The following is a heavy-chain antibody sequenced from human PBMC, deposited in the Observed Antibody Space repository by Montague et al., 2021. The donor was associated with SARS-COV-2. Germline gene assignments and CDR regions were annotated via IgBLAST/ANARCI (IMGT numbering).Heavy chain of an antibody. CDR1: GGSISSYY. D-gene: IGHD5-12*01. V-gene: IGHV4-59*01. CDR3: ARRGRKLLPVATTVGGFDI. CDR2: IYYSGST. J-gene: IGHJ3*02. Sequence: SETLSLTSTVSGGSISSYYWSWTRQPPGKGLEWIGYIYYSGSTNYNPSLKSRVTISVDTSKNQLSLKLSSVTAADTAVYYCARRGRKLLPVATTVGGFDIWGQGTMVTVSS.